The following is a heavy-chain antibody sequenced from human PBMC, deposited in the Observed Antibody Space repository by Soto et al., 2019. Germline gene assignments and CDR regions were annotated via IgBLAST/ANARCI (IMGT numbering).Heavy chain of an antibody. V-gene: IGHV4-34*01. D-gene: IGHD3-9*01. CDR3: ARERGGILRYFDWLLSSFDD. CDR2: INHSGST. J-gene: IGHJ4*02. Sequence: SETLSLTCAVYGGSFSGYYWSWIRQPPGKGLEWIGEINHSGSTNYNPSLKSRVTISVDTSKNQFSLKLSSVTAADTAVYYCARERGGILRYFDWLLSSFDDWGQGTLVTVSS. CDR1: GGSFSGYY.